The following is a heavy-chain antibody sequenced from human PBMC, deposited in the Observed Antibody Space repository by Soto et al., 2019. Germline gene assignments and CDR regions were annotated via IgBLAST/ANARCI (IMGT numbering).Heavy chain of an antibody. D-gene: IGHD1-7*01. J-gene: IGHJ3*02. CDR2: ISSSTSYI. Sequence: PGGSPRLSSAAAGLTFSRYSMNWVRQAPGKGLEWVSSISSSTSYIYYADSVKGRFTISRDNAKNSLYLQMNSLRAEDTAVYYCARDRITGTPLPYVFDIWGQGTMVTVSS. V-gene: IGHV3-21*01. CDR3: ARDRITGTPLPYVFDI. CDR1: GLTFSRYS.